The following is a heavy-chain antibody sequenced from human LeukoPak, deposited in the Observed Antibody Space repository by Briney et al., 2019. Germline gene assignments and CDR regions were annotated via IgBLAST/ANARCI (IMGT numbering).Heavy chain of an antibody. CDR1: GYTFSNYY. CDR3: AITHSGYYDSSGYRY. J-gene: IGHJ4*02. V-gene: IGHV1-46*01. D-gene: IGHD3-22*01. Sequence: ASVKVSCKASGYTFSNYYIHWVRQAPGQGLEWMGIINPSGGSRSYAQKFQGRLTVTRDTSTSTAYMELSRLRSDDTAVYYCAITHSGYYDSSGYRYWGQGTLVTVSS. CDR2: INPSGGSR.